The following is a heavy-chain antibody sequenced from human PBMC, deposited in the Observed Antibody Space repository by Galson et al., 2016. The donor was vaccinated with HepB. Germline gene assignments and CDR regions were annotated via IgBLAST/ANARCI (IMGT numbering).Heavy chain of an antibody. J-gene: IGHJ6*02. V-gene: IGHV1-2*04. CDR3: ARDHAPIAVAGLGNYDYAMDV. D-gene: IGHD6-13*01. CDR1: GYTFSAFY. Sequence: SVKVSCKASGYTFSAFYLHWVRQAPGQGPEWMGWINPNTGGTKYAQKFQGWITMTRDTSLTTAYMELTRLTSDDTAVYYCARDHAPIAVAGLGNYDYAMDVWGQGTTVIVSS. CDR2: INPNTGGT.